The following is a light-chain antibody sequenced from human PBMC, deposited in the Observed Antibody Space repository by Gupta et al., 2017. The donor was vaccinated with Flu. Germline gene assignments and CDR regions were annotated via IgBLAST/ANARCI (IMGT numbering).Light chain of an antibody. Sequence: QSALTQPASVSVSPGQSITIPCTGTSSDIGSYKYVSWYQQHPGKVPKLIIYEVSDRPSGVSNRFSGSKSGNTASLTISGLQADDEADYYCVSYTSSSTLYVFGTGTKVSVL. CDR3: VSYTSSSTLYV. J-gene: IGLJ1*01. CDR2: EVS. V-gene: IGLV2-14*03. CDR1: SSDIGSYKY.